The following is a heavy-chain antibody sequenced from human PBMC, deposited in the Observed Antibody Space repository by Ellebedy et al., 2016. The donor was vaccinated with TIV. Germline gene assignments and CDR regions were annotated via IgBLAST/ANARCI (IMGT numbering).Heavy chain of an antibody. CDR1: GYTFTDYY. Sequence: AASVKVSCKASGYTFTDYYMHWVRQAPGQGLEWMGWINPNSGGTNFAQKFQGRVTMTRDTSISTAYMELSRLRSDDTAVYYCAREITGTVTTEPNYYGMDVWGQGTTVTVSS. D-gene: IGHD4-17*01. CDR3: AREITGTVTTEPNYYGMDV. V-gene: IGHV1-2*02. CDR2: INPNSGGT. J-gene: IGHJ6*02.